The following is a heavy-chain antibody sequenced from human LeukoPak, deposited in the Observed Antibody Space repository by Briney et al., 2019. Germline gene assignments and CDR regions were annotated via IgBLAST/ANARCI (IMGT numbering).Heavy chain of an antibody. V-gene: IGHV4-38-2*02. CDR1: GCSISSGYY. CDR3: ARNIAAAAPYYFDY. Sequence: SETLSVTCTVSGCSISSGYYWGWIRQPPGKGLEWIGSIYHSASTYSNPSLKSRVTISVDTSKNHFSLKLTSGTAADTAVYYCARNIAAAAPYYFDYWGQGTLVTVSS. D-gene: IGHD6-13*01. CDR2: IYHSAST. J-gene: IGHJ4*02.